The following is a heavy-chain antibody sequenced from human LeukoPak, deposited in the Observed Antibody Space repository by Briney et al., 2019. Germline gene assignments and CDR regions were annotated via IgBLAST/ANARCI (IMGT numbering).Heavy chain of an antibody. CDR1: GFTFGKYI. V-gene: IGHV3-23*01. Sequence: GGSLRLSCTTSGFTFGKYIMTWVRQAPGNGLEWVSSIGGGDDITFYADSVKGRFTISRDYSKSMVYLQMNSLRVEDTAIYYCAKGAEIDHWGQGTLVTVSS. CDR2: IGGGDDIT. J-gene: IGHJ4*02. CDR3: AKGAEIDH.